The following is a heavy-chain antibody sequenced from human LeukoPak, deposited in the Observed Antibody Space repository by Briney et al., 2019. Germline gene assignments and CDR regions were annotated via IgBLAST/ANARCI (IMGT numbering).Heavy chain of an antibody. J-gene: IGHJ4*02. CDR1: GGSISSSSYY. V-gene: IGHV4-39*07. CDR3: ARGGGSYKYFDY. Sequence: SETLSLTCTVSGGSISSSSYYWGWIRQPPGKGLERIGSIYYSGSTYYNPSLKSRVTISVDTSKNQFSLKLSSVTAADTAVYYCARGGGSYKYFDYWGQGTLVTVSS. D-gene: IGHD3-16*01. CDR2: IYYSGST.